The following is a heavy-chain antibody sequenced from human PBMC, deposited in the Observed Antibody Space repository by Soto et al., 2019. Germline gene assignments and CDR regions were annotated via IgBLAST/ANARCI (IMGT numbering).Heavy chain of an antibody. V-gene: IGHV4-59*02. Sequence: SETLSLTCSVSGGSVTAYHWSWIRQFPGKGLAWIAYTAYTGNTNYYHSLQIRVTISLDTSNNHLSLRLTSMTAVDTAVYYCARDMHAGVTHYFGPWGKGNLRAVSS. D-gene: IGHD3-3*01. CDR1: GGSVTAYH. CDR2: TAYTGNT. CDR3: ARDMHAGVTHYFGP. J-gene: IGHJ5*02.